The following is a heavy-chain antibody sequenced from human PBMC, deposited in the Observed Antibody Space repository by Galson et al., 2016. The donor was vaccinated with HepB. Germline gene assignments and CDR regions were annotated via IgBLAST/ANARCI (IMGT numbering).Heavy chain of an antibody. CDR1: GFIFSTHA. Sequence: SLRLSCAASGFIFSTHAMHWVRQAPGKGLQWVAVILYDGSIKYYADSVKGRFTISRENSKDTLHLQMNSLRDEDTALYYCARDRRGASYALDIWGQGTMVTVSS. D-gene: IGHD3-16*01. J-gene: IGHJ3*02. CDR2: ILYDGSIK. CDR3: ARDRRGASYALDI. V-gene: IGHV3-33*01.